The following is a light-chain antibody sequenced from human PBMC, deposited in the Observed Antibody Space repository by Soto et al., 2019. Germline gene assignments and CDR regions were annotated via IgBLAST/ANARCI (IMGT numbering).Light chain of an antibody. CDR1: SNDVGRSNY. J-gene: IGLJ2*01. V-gene: IGLV2-14*03. CDR2: DVN. CDR3: SGYTSRATLV. Sequence: QSVLTQPAFVSGSPGQSITISCTGTSNDVGRSNYVSWYQHHPNNTPKLIIYDVNNRPSGVSDRFSGSKSGNTASLTISGLQAEDEADYYCSGYTSRATLVFCGVTQLTVL.